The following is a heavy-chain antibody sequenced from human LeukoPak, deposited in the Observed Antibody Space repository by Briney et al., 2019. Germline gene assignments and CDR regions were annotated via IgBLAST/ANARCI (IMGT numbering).Heavy chain of an antibody. CDR3: ARDPGSSSFDY. CDR2: INQDGSVK. Sequence: GGSLRLSCAASTFTFSNSWMTWVRQAPGKGPEFVANINQDGSVKNYVDSVKGRFTISRDNAKNSLYLQMNSLRADDTAVYYCARDPGSSSFDYWGQGTLVTVSS. V-gene: IGHV3-7*01. J-gene: IGHJ4*02. D-gene: IGHD6-13*01. CDR1: TFTFSNSW.